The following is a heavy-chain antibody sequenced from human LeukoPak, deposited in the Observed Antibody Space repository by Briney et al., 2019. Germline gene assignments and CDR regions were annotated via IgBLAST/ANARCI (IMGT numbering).Heavy chain of an antibody. J-gene: IGHJ4*02. CDR2: IIPILGIA. Sequence: SVKVSCKASGGTFSSYAISWVRQAPGQGLEWMGRIIPILGIANYAQKFQGRVTTTADKSTSTAYMELSSLRSEDTAVYYCARVHCGGDCYSPFDYWGQGTLVTVSS. CDR1: GGTFSSYA. D-gene: IGHD2-21*02. V-gene: IGHV1-69*04. CDR3: ARVHCGGDCYSPFDY.